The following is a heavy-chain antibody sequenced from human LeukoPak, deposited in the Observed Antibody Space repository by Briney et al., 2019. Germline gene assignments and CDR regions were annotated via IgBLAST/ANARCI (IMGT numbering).Heavy chain of an antibody. Sequence: SVKVSCKASGGTFSSYAISWVRQAPGQGREWMGGIIPIFGTANYAQKFQGRVTITTDESTSTAYMELSSLRSEDTAVYYCASSGSYRPYDYWGQGTLVTVSS. CDR2: IIPIFGTA. D-gene: IGHD1-26*01. V-gene: IGHV1-69*05. CDR3: ASSGSYRPYDY. J-gene: IGHJ4*02. CDR1: GGTFSSYA.